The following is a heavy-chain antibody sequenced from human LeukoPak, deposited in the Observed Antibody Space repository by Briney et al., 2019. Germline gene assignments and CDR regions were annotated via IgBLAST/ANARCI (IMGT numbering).Heavy chain of an antibody. Sequence: GGSLRLSCAASGFTFSSYGMHWVRQAPGKGLEWVAVIWYDGSNKYYAGSVKGRLTISRDNSKNSLYLQMNSLSVEDTAVYFCARSPATGTTDFWGQGTLVTVSS. J-gene: IGHJ4*02. D-gene: IGHD1-7*01. CDR3: ARSPATGTTDF. CDR2: IWYDGSNK. V-gene: IGHV3-33*01. CDR1: GFTFSSYG.